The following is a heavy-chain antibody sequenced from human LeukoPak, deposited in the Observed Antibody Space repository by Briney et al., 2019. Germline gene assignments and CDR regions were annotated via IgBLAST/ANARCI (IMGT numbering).Heavy chain of an antibody. CDR2: IYSGGST. J-gene: IGHJ4*02. CDR1: GFTFSSYG. D-gene: IGHD3-10*01. V-gene: IGHV3-66*01. CDR3: ARDNYSWFGEPMSFDY. Sequence: PGGSLRLSCAASGFTFSSYGMHWVRQAPGKGLEWVSVIYSGGSTYYADSVKGRFTISRDNSKNTLYLQMNSLRAEDTAVYYCARDNYSWFGEPMSFDYWGQGTLVTVSS.